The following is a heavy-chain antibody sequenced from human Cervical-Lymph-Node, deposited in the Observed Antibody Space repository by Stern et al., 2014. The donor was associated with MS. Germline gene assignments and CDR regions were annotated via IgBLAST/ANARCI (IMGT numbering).Heavy chain of an antibody. D-gene: IGHD2-15*01. CDR3: ARDRHDLGYCSGGSCYLPDY. V-gene: IGHV3-33*01. CDR1: GFTFSSYG. CDR2: IWYAGSNK. Sequence: VHLVESGGGVVQPGRSLRLSCAASGFTFSSYGMHWVRQAPGKGLEWVAVIWYAGSNKYYADSVKGRFTISRDNSKNTLYLQMNSLRAEDTAVYYCARDRHDLGYCSGGSCYLPDYWGQGTLVTVSS. J-gene: IGHJ4*02.